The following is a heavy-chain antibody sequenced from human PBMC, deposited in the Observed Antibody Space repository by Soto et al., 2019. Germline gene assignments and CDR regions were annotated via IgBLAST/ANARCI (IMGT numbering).Heavy chain of an antibody. CDR3: ARDPPNFYYSGMDV. J-gene: IGHJ6*02. V-gene: IGHV3-48*02. Sequence: AGGSMRLSCIASGFTLSTYSMTWVRQAPGKGLEWLSYISKSSTTINYADSVKGRFTISRDNAKNSVYLEMSGLRDEDSAVYYCARDPPNFYYSGMDVWGQGTTVTAP. CDR2: ISKSSTTI. CDR1: GFTLSTYS.